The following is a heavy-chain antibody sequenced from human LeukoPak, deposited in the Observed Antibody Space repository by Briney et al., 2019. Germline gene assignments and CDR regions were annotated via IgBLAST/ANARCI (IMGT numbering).Heavy chain of an antibody. D-gene: IGHD5-24*01. CDR1: GFTFSSYW. J-gene: IGHJ4*02. V-gene: IGHV3-74*01. CDR2: INSDGSST. Sequence: GGSLRLSCAASGFTFSSYWMHWVRQAPGKGLVWVSRINSDGSSTSYADSVKGRFTISRDNAKNTLYLQMNSLRAEDTAVYYCASIDPKDGYNYVPDYWGQGTLVTVSS. CDR3: ASIDPKDGYNYVPDY.